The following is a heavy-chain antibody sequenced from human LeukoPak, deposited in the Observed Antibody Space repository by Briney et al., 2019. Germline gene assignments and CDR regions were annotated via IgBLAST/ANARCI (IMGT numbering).Heavy chain of an antibody. CDR1: GGSISSYY. V-gene: IGHV4-59*01. D-gene: IGHD3-22*01. CDR2: IYYSGST. J-gene: IGHJ6*03. Sequence: SETPSLTCTVSGGSISSYYWSWIRQPPGKGLEWIGYIYYSGSTNYNPSLKSRVTISVDTSKNQFSLKLSSVTAADTAVYYCARGRITMIVVDYMDVWGKGTTVTVSS. CDR3: ARGRITMIVVDYMDV.